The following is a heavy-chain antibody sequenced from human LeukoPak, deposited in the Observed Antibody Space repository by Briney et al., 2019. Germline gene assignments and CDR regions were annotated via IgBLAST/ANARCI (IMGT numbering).Heavy chain of an antibody. CDR2: IYYSGST. J-gene: IGHJ4*02. Sequence: SETLSLTCTVSGASITSYYWSWIRQPPGKGLEWIGYIYYSGSTTYKPSLKSRVTISVDTSKNQFSLKLTSVTAADTAIYYCARDPSQSAGFFDDWGQGTLVTVSS. CDR1: GASITSYY. V-gene: IGHV4-59*01. CDR3: ARDPSQSAGFFDD. D-gene: IGHD3-9*01.